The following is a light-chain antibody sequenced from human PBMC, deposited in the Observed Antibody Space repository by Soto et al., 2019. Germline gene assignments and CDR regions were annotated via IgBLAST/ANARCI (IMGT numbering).Light chain of an antibody. CDR3: HQYGSSPLT. J-gene: IGKJ4*01. Sequence: EIVLTQSPGTQSLSPLQIRTVSFRAGQSLSSSSLAWYQQKPGQAPRLLIYGASNRASGVPDRFSGGGSGTDFTLTISGLEPEDFAVYYCHQYGSSPLTFGGGTKVDIK. CDR2: GAS. CDR1: QSLSSSS. V-gene: IGKV3-20*01.